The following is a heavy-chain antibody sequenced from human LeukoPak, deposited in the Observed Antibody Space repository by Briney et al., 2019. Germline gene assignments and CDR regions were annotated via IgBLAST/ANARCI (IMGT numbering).Heavy chain of an antibody. J-gene: IGHJ6*03. CDR1: GGSFSGYY. CDR3: ARDIENLASTLYYYYYMDV. Sequence: SETLSLTCAVYGGSFSGYYWSWIRQPPGKGLEWIGEINHSGSTNYNPSLKSRVTISVDTSKNQFSLKLSSVTAADTAVYYCARDIENLASTLYYYYYMDVWGKGTTVTVSS. CDR2: INHSGST. V-gene: IGHV4-34*01. D-gene: IGHD1-7*01.